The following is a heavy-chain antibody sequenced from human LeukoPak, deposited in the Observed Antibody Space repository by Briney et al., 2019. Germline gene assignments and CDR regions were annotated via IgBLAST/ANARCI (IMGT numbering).Heavy chain of an antibody. Sequence: SETLSLTCAVYGGSFSGHYWSWIRQPPGKGLEWIGGINHSGSTNYNPSLKSRVTISVDTSKNQFSLKLSSVTAADTAVYYCARFPWDSSGYYYEERFDYWGQGTLVTVSS. D-gene: IGHD3-22*01. CDR3: ARFPWDSSGYYYEERFDY. J-gene: IGHJ4*02. V-gene: IGHV4-34*01. CDR2: INHSGST. CDR1: GGSFSGHY.